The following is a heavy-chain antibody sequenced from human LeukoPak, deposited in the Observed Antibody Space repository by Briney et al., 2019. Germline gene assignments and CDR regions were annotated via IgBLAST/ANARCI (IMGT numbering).Heavy chain of an antibody. CDR2: IYPSGST. V-gene: IGHV4-4*07. D-gene: IGHD1-26*01. Sequence: SEILSLTCAVSGGSISSYYWTWIRQPAGKGLEWIGRIYPSGSTNYNPSLKSRVTMSVDTSKNQFSLKLSSVTAADTAVYYCARENSGSYREFDYWGQGTLVTVSS. CDR1: GGSISSYY. CDR3: ARENSGSYREFDY. J-gene: IGHJ4*02.